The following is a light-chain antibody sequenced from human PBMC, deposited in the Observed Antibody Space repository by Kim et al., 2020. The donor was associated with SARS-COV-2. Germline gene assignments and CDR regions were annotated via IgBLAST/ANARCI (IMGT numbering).Light chain of an antibody. J-gene: IGLJ2*01. CDR1: NLRSYY. Sequence: VALGRKIRITSQGDNLRSYYAAWYQQKQAQAPIVVIYGKNNRPSAIPARFSGSSTGDTASLTITGTQTGNEADYYCNSRGSNDNVLFGGGTKLTVL. V-gene: IGLV3-19*01. CDR3: NSRGSNDNVL. CDR2: GKN.